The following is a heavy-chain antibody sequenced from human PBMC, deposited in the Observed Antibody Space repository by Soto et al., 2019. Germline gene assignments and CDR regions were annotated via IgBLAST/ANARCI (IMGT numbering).Heavy chain of an antibody. Sequence: QVQLVESGGGVVQPGGSLRLSCVASGFTFSSYGMHWVRQAPGKGLEWVAVIWYDGNKKYYADSVKGRFTISRDISKNTLYVQMTSLRAEDTAVYYCARGLHSLFDYWGQGALVNVSS. CDR2: IWYDGNKK. CDR1: GFTFSSYG. CDR3: ARGLHSLFDY. V-gene: IGHV3-33*01. D-gene: IGHD2-21*01. J-gene: IGHJ4*02.